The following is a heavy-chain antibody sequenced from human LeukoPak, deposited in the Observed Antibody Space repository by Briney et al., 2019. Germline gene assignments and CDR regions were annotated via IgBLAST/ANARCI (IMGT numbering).Heavy chain of an antibody. Sequence: GGSLRLSCAASGFTFSSYAMHWVRQAPGKGLEWVAVISYDGSNKYYADSVKGRFTISRDNSKNTLYLQMNSLRAEDTAVYYCARVRWGGLYYFDYWGQGTLVTVSS. CDR3: ARVRWGGLYYFDY. D-gene: IGHD3-16*01. J-gene: IGHJ4*02. V-gene: IGHV3-30*04. CDR2: ISYDGSNK. CDR1: GFTFSSYA.